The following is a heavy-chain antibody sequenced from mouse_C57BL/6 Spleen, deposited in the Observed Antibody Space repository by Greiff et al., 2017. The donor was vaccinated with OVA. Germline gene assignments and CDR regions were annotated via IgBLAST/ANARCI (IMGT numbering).Heavy chain of an antibody. V-gene: IGHV1-55*01. D-gene: IGHD2-4*01. J-gene: IGHJ4*01. CDR3: ARSGYDYDYAMDY. CDR1: GYTFTSYW. Sequence: QVQLKQPGAELVKPGASVKMSCKASGYTFTSYWITWVKQRPGQGLEWIGDIYPGSGSTNYNEKFKSKATLTVDTSSSTAYMQLSSLTSEDSAVYYCARSGYDYDYAMDYWGQGTSVTVSS. CDR2: IYPGSGST.